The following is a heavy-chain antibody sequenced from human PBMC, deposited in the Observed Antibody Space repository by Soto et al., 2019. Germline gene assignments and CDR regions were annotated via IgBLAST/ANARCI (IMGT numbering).Heavy chain of an antibody. V-gene: IGHV3-21*01. CDR2: ISTSSNNM. Sequence: EVQLVESGGVLVKPGGSLRLSCAGSGFTFSGYSMNWVRQAPGKGLEWVSSISTSSNNMYYADSVKGRFTMSRDNAKNSLYLQMNSLRVEDTAVYYCARDLASATGTFDYWGQETLVTVSS. D-gene: IGHD1-1*01. CDR1: GFTFSGYS. CDR3: ARDLASATGTFDY. J-gene: IGHJ4*02.